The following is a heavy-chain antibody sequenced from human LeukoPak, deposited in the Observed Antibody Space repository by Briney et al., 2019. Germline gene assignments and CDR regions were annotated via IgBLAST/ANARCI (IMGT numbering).Heavy chain of an antibody. Sequence: GGSLRLSCTASGFTFSSYTMTWVRQAPGKGLKWVSTITTGDGNTYYADSVKGRFTVSRDDSKNTLYLQMNSLRAEDTAVYYCAKDGGLWVSAHWGDSWGRGTLATVSS. D-gene: IGHD7-27*01. CDR3: AKDGGLWVSAHWGDS. CDR2: ITTGDGNT. J-gene: IGHJ4*02. V-gene: IGHV3-23*01. CDR1: GFTFSSYT.